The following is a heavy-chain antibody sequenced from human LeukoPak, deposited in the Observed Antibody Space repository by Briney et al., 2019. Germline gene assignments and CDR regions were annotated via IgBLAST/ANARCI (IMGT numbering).Heavy chain of an antibody. V-gene: IGHV3-48*01. Sequence: GGSLRLSCAASGFTFSSYSMNWVRQAPGKGLEWVSYISSSSSTIYYADSVKGRFTISRDNAKNSLFLQMNSLRAEDSAVYYCARVISSTSRVVDYWGKGTLVTVSS. CDR2: ISSSSSTI. D-gene: IGHD2-2*01. CDR3: ARVISSTSRVVDY. CDR1: GFTFSSYS. J-gene: IGHJ4*02.